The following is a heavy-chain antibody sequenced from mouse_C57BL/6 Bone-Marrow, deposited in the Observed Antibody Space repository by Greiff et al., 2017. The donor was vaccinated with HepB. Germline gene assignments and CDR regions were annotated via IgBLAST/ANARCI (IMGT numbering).Heavy chain of an antibody. V-gene: IGHV1-54*01. Sequence: QVQLQQSGAELVRPGTSVKVSCKASGYAFTNYLIEWVKQRPGQGLEWIGVINPGSGGTNYNEKFKGKATLTADKSSSTAYMQLSSLTSEDSAVYFCARPLITTVPWFAYWGQGTLVTVSA. CDR1: GYAFTNYL. J-gene: IGHJ3*01. D-gene: IGHD1-1*01. CDR2: INPGSGGT. CDR3: ARPLITTVPWFAY.